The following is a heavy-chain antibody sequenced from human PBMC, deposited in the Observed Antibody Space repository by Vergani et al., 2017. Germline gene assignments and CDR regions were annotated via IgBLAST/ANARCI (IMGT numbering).Heavy chain of an antibody. J-gene: IGHJ4*02. V-gene: IGHV3-30-3*01. CDR1: GFTFSSYA. CDR2: ISYDGSNK. D-gene: IGHD3-3*01. CDR3: ARDKERFVEWLLFLSRFVDY. Sequence: VQLVESGGGLVQPGGSLRLSCSASGFTFSSYAMHWVRQAPGKGLEWVAVISYDGSNKYYADSVKGRFTISRDNSKNTLYLQMNSLRAEDTAVYYCARDKERFVEWLLFLSRFVDYWGQGTLVTVSS.